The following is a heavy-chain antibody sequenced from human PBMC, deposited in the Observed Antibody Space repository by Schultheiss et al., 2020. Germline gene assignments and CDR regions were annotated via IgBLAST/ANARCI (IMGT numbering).Heavy chain of an antibody. Sequence: GGSLRLSCAASGFTFSSYEINWVRQAPGKGLEWVAIMSYDGSNKYYADSVKGRFTISRDNSKNTLYLQMNSLRAEDTAVYYCATDYYASGSSYIPEANYYAMDVWGQGTTVNVYS. J-gene: IGHJ6*02. CDR1: GFTFSSYE. D-gene: IGHD3-10*01. CDR3: ATDYYASGSSYIPEANYYAMDV. V-gene: IGHV3-30*03. CDR2: MSYDGSNK.